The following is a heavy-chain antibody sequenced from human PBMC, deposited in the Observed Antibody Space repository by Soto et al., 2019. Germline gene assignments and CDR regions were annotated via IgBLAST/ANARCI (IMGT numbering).Heavy chain of an antibody. Sequence: ASVKVSCKASGHTFTSYGISWVRQAPGQGLEWMGWVSAYNGNTNYAQKLQGRVTMTTDTSTSTAYMELRSLRSDDTAVYYCARSRPLRFLEWLPHYYMDVWGKGTTVTVSS. CDR3: ARSRPLRFLEWLPHYYMDV. D-gene: IGHD3-3*01. J-gene: IGHJ6*03. CDR1: GHTFTSYG. V-gene: IGHV1-18*01. CDR2: VSAYNGNT.